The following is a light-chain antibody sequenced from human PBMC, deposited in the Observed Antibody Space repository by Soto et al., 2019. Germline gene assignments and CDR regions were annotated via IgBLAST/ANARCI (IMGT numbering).Light chain of an antibody. Sequence: DIQLTQSPSFLSAAVGDRVTLTCRASQGISSFLAWYQQKPGKAPKLLISAASTLQSGVPSRLSGSGSGTEFTLTISSLQTGDFATYYCQQLNTHPYTFGQGTKVDIK. CDR1: QGISSF. CDR3: QQLNTHPYT. J-gene: IGKJ2*01. V-gene: IGKV1-9*01. CDR2: AAS.